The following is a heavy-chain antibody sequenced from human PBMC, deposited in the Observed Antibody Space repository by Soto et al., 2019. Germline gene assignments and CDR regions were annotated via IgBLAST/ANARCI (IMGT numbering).Heavy chain of an antibody. CDR3: AKDPQSSGWSYNWFDP. CDR1: GFTVSSTY. Sequence: GGSLRLSCAASGFTVSSTYLTWVRQAPGKGLEWVAILYTGTDTVYADSVKGRFTISRDSSKNTLYLQMNSLRADDTAVYYCAKDPQSSGWSYNWFDPWGQGTLVTVSS. V-gene: IGHV3-53*01. CDR2: LYTGTDT. D-gene: IGHD6-19*01. J-gene: IGHJ5*02.